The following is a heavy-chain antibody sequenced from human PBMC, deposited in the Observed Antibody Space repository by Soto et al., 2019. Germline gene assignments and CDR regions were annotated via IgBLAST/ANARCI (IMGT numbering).Heavy chain of an antibody. D-gene: IGHD6-13*01. V-gene: IGHV3-9*01. CDR3: VKDESINWYSGHFRH. J-gene: IGHJ1*01. CDR1: GFTFDDYA. Sequence: GGSLSLSCAASGFTFDDYAMHWVRQVPGKGLEWVSGINWNSGSIGYGDSVKGRFAISRDNAKNSLHLQMNSLSAEDTAFYYCVKDESINWYSGHFRHWGQGTLVTVSS. CDR2: INWNSGSI.